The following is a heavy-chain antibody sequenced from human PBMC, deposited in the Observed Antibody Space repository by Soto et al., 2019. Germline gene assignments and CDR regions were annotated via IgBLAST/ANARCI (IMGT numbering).Heavy chain of an antibody. CDR1: GYTFTIYD. V-gene: IGHV1-8*01. Sequence: ASVKVSCKASGYTFTIYDINCVRQSTGQGLEWMGWMNPNSGNTGYAQKFQGRVTMTRNTSISTAYMELSSLRSEDTAVYYCARTIAAAGAEYFDYWGQGTLVTVSS. D-gene: IGHD6-13*01. J-gene: IGHJ4*02. CDR2: MNPNSGNT. CDR3: ARTIAAAGAEYFDY.